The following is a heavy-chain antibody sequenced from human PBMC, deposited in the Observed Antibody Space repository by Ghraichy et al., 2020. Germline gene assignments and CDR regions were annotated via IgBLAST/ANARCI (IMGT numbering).Heavy chain of an antibody. Sequence: SETLSLTCTVSGGSISSYYWSWIRQPPGKGLEWIGYIYYSGSTNYNPSLKSRVTISVDTSKNQFSLKLSSVTAADTAVYYCARVRYQREGFDPWGQGTLVTVSS. J-gene: IGHJ5*02. D-gene: IGHD2-2*01. CDR3: ARVRYQREGFDP. CDR1: GGSISSYY. CDR2: IYYSGST. V-gene: IGHV4-59*01.